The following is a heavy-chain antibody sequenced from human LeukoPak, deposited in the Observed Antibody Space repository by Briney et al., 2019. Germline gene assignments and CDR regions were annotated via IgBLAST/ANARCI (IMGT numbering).Heavy chain of an antibody. CDR2: INPNSGGT. J-gene: IGHJ5*02. Sequence: ASVKVSCKASGYTFTGYYMHWVRQAPGQGLEWMGWINPNSGGTNYAQKFQGRVTMTRDTSISTAYMELSRLRSDDTAVYYCARDIGGGIQLSNWFDPWGQGTLVTVSS. CDR3: ARDIGGGIQLSNWFDP. CDR1: GYTFTGYY. V-gene: IGHV1-2*02. D-gene: IGHD5-18*01.